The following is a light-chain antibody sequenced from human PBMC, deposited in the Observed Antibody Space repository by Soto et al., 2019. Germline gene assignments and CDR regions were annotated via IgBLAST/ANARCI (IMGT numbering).Light chain of an antibody. CDR2: DAS. CDR3: QQRSNWPPEIT. CDR1: QSVSSY. J-gene: IGKJ2*01. V-gene: IGKV3-11*01. Sequence: EIVLTQSPATLSLSPGERATLSCRDSQSVSSYLAWYQQKPGQAPRLLIYDASNRATGIPARFSGSGSGTDFTLTIISLEPEDFAVYYCQQRSNWPPEITFGQGTKREIK.